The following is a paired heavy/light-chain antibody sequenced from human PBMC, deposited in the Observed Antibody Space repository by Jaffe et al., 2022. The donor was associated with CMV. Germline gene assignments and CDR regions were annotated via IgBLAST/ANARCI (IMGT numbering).Heavy chain of an antibody. Sequence: EVHLVESGGGLVQLGGSLKLSCEASGFTFNNYAMNWVRQAPGKGLEWVSALSGSGRTTYYADSVKGRLTISRDNSKNTLFLQMNSLRAEDTATYYCVRGETFYDSTDQTGAGMDVWGNGTTVTVSS. V-gene: IGHV3-23*04. CDR2: LSGSGRTT. D-gene: IGHD3-22*01. CDR3: VRGETFYDSTDQTGAGMDV. CDR1: GFTFNNYA. J-gene: IGHJ6*03.
Light chain of an antibody. CDR3: MHATQSGYT. J-gene: IGKJ2*01. CDR2: KIS. Sequence: DVVMTQTPLSSPVTLGQPASISCRSSQSLRHSSGNTYLSWLQQRPGQPPRLLIYKISNRFSGVPDRFSGSGSGTDFTLKISRVEAEDVGVYYCMHATQSGYTFGQGTKLEIK. CDR1: QSLRHSSGNTY. V-gene: IGKV2-24*01.